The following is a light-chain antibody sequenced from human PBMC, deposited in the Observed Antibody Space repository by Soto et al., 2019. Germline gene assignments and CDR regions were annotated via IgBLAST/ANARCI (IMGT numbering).Light chain of an antibody. J-gene: IGKJ1*01. CDR1: QSISNY. Sequence: DIQMTQSPSSLSASVGDRVTITCRASQSISNYLNWYQQKPGKAPKLLMYDASSLQSGVPSRFSGSGSGTDFTLTISSLQPEDFATYYCQQSYSTPRTFGQGTKVEI. CDR3: QQSYSTPRT. V-gene: IGKV1-39*01. CDR2: DAS.